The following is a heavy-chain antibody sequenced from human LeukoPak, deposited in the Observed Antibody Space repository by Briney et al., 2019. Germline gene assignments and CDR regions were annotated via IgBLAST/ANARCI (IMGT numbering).Heavy chain of an antibody. CDR2: INPNSGGT. D-gene: IGHD2-2*02. J-gene: IGHJ5*02. V-gene: IGHV1-2*02. Sequence: ASVKVSCKASGGTFSSYAISWVRQAPGQGLEWMGWINPNSGGTNYAQKFQGRVTMTRDTSISTAYMELSRLRSDDTAVYYCARDPPYCSSTSCYTGIDPWGQGTLVTVSS. CDR1: GGTFSSYA. CDR3: ARDPPYCSSTSCYTGIDP.